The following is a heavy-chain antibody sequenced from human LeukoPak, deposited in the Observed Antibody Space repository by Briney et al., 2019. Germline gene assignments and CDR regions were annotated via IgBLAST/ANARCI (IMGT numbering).Heavy chain of an antibody. V-gene: IGHV3-30*01. CDR2: ISYDGSNK. D-gene: IGHD4-11*01. J-gene: IGHJ4*02. Sequence: PGGSLRLSCAASGFTFSGSAMHWVRQAPGKGLEWVAVISYDGSNKYYADSVKGRFTISRDNSKNTLYLQMNSLRAEDTAVYYCARVTVTTCYWGQGTLVTVSS. CDR3: ARVTVTTCY. CDR1: GFTFSGSA.